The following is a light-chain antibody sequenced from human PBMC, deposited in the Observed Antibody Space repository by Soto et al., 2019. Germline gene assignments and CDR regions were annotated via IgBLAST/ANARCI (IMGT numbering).Light chain of an antibody. J-gene: IGLJ3*02. CDR3: TSYAGSNNLV. CDR2: EVS. V-gene: IGLV2-8*01. CDR1: SSDIGGYNY. Sequence: QSALTQPPSASGSPGQSVTISCIGTSSDIGGYNYVSWYQQHPGKAPKLIIYEVSKRPSGVPDRFSGSKSGNTASLTVSGLQAEDEADYYCTSYAGSNNLVFAGGTKLTVL.